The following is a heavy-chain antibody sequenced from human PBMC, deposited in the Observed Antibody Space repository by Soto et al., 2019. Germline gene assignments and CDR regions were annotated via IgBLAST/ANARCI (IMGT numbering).Heavy chain of an antibody. CDR3: AHRLTATAFDI. CDR2: IYWDDDK. CDR1: GCSLSTSGVA. Sequence: SGPTLVNTTQTLTLTCTFSGCSLSTSGVAVGWIRQPPGKALEWLALIYWDDDKRYSPSMKGRLTITRDTSKNQVVLIMTNMDPEDTATYYCAHRLTATAFDIWGQGTMVTVSS. D-gene: IGHD2-21*02. V-gene: IGHV2-5*02. J-gene: IGHJ3*02.